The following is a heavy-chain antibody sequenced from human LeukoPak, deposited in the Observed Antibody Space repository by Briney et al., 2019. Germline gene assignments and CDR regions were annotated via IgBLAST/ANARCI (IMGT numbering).Heavy chain of an antibody. Sequence: PSETLSLTCTVSGYSISSGYYWGWIRQPPGKGLEWIGSIYHSGSTYYNPSLKSRVTISVDTSKNQFSLKLSSVTAADTAVYYCARDMPREYGMDVWGQGPRSPSP. CDR3: ARDMPREYGMDV. CDR2: IYHSGST. J-gene: IGHJ6*02. D-gene: IGHD2-2*01. CDR1: GYSISSGYY. V-gene: IGHV4-38-2*02.